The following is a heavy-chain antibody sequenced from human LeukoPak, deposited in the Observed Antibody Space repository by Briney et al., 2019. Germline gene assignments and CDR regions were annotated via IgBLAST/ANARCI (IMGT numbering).Heavy chain of an antibody. CDR1: GFTFSSHE. D-gene: IGHD6-13*01. V-gene: IGHV3-48*03. J-gene: IGHJ4*02. CDR2: ISSSGSSI. CDR3: ARSRYSSSWYTYFFDF. Sequence: PGGSLRLSCAASGFTFSSHEMNWVRQAPGKGLEWVSYISSSGSSIYYADSVKGRFTISRDNAKNSLYLQMNSLRAEDTAVYYCARSRYSSSWYTYFFDFWGQGTLVTVSS.